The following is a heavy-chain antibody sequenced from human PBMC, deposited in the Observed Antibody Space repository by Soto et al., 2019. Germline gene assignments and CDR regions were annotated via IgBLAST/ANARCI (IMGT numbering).Heavy chain of an antibody. V-gene: IGHV1-2*02. CDR2: INPNSGGT. CDR3: ARFPPYNYYDGRGYYYDY. J-gene: IGHJ4*02. D-gene: IGHD3-22*01. CDR1: GYTLSDHY. Sequence: QVQLMQSGAEVKKPGASVKVSCKASGYTLSDHYMHWVRQAPGQGLEWMGWINPNSGGTNYAQKFQGRVTMTRDTSISTVYVELSGLRSDDTAVYFCARFPPYNYYDGRGYYYDYWGQGTLVIVSA.